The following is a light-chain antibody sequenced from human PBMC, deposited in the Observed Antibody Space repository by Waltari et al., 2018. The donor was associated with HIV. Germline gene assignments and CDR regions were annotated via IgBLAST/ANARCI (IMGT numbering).Light chain of an antibody. Sequence: QSVLTQPPSASGTPGQRVTISCSGSSPNIGRNTVNWYQQLPGTAPKLLIYTNKQRPSGVPDRFSGSKSGTSASLAISGLHSDDEAHYYCGVWDDSLNGQVFGGGTKLTVL. CDR3: GVWDDSLNGQV. CDR2: TNK. J-gene: IGLJ2*01. V-gene: IGLV1-44*01. CDR1: SPNIGRNT.